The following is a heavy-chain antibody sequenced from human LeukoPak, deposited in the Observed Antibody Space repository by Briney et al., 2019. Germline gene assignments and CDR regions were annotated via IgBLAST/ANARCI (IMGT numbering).Heavy chain of an antibody. CDR2: IYYGGSP. D-gene: IGHD6-19*01. V-gene: IGHV4-59*08. J-gene: IGHJ4*02. Sequence: MPSETLSLTCSVSGVSISSYYWSWIRQPPGKGLEWIGYIYYGGSPNYNPSLKSRVTISVDTPKNQFSLKLTSVTAADTAVYFCARTVGSSGWTDYWGQGTLVTVSS. CDR1: GVSISSYY. CDR3: ARTVGSSGWTDY.